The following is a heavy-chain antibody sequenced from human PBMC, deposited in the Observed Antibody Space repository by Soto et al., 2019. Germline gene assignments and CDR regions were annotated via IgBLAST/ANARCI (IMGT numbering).Heavy chain of an antibody. V-gene: IGHV1-18*01. Sequence: QVQLVQSGAEVKKPGASVKVSCKASGYTFTSYGISWVRQAPGQGLEWMGWINAYNGHTKYSQKLQGRVTMTTDTSTGTADMELRSLRADDTAVYYCARGVGCEPLDLWGQGTLVTVSS. CDR3: ARGVGCEPLDL. J-gene: IGHJ4*02. CDR2: INAYNGHT. CDR1: GYTFTSYG. D-gene: IGHD2-8*01.